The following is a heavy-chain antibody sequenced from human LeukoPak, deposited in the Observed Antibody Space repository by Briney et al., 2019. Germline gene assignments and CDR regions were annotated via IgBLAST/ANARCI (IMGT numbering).Heavy chain of an antibody. CDR2: INPNRGGT. V-gene: IGHV1-2*02. Sequence: ASVKVSCKATGCTFTGYYMHWVRQAPGQGLEWMGWINPNRGGTNYAQKFQGRVTMTRDTSISTAYMELSRLRSDDTAVYYCARGERWLQFGAFYIWGQGTMVTVSS. CDR1: GCTFTGYY. CDR3: ARGERWLQFGAFYI. J-gene: IGHJ3*02. D-gene: IGHD5-24*01.